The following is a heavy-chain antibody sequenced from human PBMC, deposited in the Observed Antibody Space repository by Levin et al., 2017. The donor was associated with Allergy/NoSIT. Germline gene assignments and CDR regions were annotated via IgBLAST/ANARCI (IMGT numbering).Heavy chain of an antibody. CDR2: ISYDGSNK. D-gene: IGHD6-19*01. V-gene: IGHV3-30*18. J-gene: IGHJ6*03. CDR3: AKGGGRWLVIYYYYMDV. CDR1: GFTFSSYG. Sequence: GGSLRLSCAASGFTFSSYGMHWVRQAPGKGLEWVAVISYDGSNKYYADSVKGRFTISRDNSKNTLYLQMNSLRAEDTAVYYCAKGGGRWLVIYYYYMDVWGKGTTVTVSS.